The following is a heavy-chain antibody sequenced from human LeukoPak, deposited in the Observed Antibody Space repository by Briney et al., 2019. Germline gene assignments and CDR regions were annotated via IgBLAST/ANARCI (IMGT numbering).Heavy chain of an antibody. CDR3: AILSSAAPDPYYYYGMDV. V-gene: IGHV1-69*04. CDR1: GGTFSSYA. J-gene: IGHJ6*02. CDR2: IIPILGIA. Sequence: GASVKVSCKASGGTFSSYAISWVRQAPGQGLEWMGRIIPILGIANYAQKFQGRVTITADKSTSTAYMELSSLRSEDMAVYYCAILSSAAPDPYYYYGMDVWGQGTTVTVSS. D-gene: IGHD6-6*01.